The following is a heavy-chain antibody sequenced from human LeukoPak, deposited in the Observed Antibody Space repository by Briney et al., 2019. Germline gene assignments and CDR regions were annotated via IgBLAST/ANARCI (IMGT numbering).Heavy chain of an antibody. CDR2: IYYSGST. Sequence: SETLSLTCTVSGGSISSRSYYWGWIRQPPGKGLEWNGSIYYSGSTNYNPSLKRRVTISVDTYKNQFSLKLSSVTAADTAMYYCARDGVVTTELDYWGQGTLVTVSS. CDR3: ARDGVVTTELDY. CDR1: GGSISSRSYY. D-gene: IGHD3-3*01. J-gene: IGHJ4*02. V-gene: IGHV4-39*07.